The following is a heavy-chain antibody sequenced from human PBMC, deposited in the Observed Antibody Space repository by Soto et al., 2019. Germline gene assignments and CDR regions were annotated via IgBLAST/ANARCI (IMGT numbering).Heavy chain of an antibody. CDR2: IYSGGST. V-gene: IGHV3-66*01. CDR3: ARDQAGYCSGGSCYFYYYYMDV. CDR1: GFTVSSNY. Sequence: EVQLVESGGGLVQPGGSLRLSCAASGFTVSSNYMSWVRQAPGKGLEWVSVIYSGGSTYYADSVKGRFTISRDNSKNTLYLQMTSLRAEDTAVYYCARDQAGYCSGGSCYFYYYYMDVWGKGTTVTVSS. D-gene: IGHD2-15*01. J-gene: IGHJ6*03.